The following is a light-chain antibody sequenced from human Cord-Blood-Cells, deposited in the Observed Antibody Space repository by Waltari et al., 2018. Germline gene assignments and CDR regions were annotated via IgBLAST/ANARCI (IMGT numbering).Light chain of an antibody. Sequence: QSVLTQPPSASGTPGQRVTISCSGSSPNIGSNYVYWYQQLPGTAPKLLIYRNNQRPSGVPDRFSGSKSGTSAPLAISGVRSEDEADYYCAAWDDSLSGRVFGGGTKLTVL. CDR2: RNN. CDR3: AAWDDSLSGRV. J-gene: IGLJ3*02. CDR1: SPNIGSNY. V-gene: IGLV1-47*01.